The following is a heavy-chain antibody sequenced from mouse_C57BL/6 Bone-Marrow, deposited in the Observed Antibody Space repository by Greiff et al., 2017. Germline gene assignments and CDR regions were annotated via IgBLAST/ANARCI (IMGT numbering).Heavy chain of an antibody. CDR1: GYTFTSYW. D-gene: IGHD1-1*01. CDR3: ARPYYYGPWFAY. Sequence: VQLQQPGAELVKPGASVKLSCKASGYTFTSYWMHWVKQRPGQGLEWIGMIHPNSGSTNYNEKFKSKATLTVDKSSSTAYMQLSSLTSEDSAVYYCARPYYYGPWFAYWGQGTLVTVSA. J-gene: IGHJ3*01. CDR2: IHPNSGST. V-gene: IGHV1-64*01.